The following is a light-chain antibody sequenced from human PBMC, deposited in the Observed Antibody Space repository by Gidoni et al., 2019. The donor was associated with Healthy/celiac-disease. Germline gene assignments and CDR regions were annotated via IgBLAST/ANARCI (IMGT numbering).Light chain of an antibody. CDR1: ALPKQY. V-gene: IGLV3-25*03. CDR2: KDS. CDR3: QSADSSGTYVV. J-gene: IGLJ2*01. Sequence: SYELTQPPSVSVSPGQTARLTCSGDALPKQYDYWYQQKPGQAPVLVISKDSERPSGIPERFSGSSSGTTVTFTISGVQAEDEADYYCQSADSSGTYVVFGGGTKLTVL.